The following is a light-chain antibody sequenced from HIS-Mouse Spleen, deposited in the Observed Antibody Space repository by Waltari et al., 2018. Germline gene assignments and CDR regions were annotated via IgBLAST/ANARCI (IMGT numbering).Light chain of an antibody. CDR2: AAS. CDR1: QGISSY. Sequence: DIQLTQSPPFLSASVGGRVTITRRASQGISSYLAWYQQKPGKAPKLLIYAASTLQSGVPSRFSGSGSGTEFTLTISSLQPEDFATYYCQQLNSYPPTFGQGTKVEIK. J-gene: IGKJ1*01. CDR3: QQLNSYPPT. V-gene: IGKV1-9*01.